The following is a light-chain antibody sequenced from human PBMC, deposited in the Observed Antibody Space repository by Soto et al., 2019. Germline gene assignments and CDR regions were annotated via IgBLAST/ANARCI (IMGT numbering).Light chain of an antibody. CDR2: DIS. CDR1: QTVSRN. Sequence: EVVVAQSTATLSGSPGERATLSCRASQTVSRNLAWYQQRPGQAPRLLIYDISNRATGVPARFSGSGSETEFTLTIRSLQSEDFAVYFCQQYNHWPSFGQGTRLEI. J-gene: IGKJ5*01. V-gene: IGKV3-15*01. CDR3: QQYNHWPS.